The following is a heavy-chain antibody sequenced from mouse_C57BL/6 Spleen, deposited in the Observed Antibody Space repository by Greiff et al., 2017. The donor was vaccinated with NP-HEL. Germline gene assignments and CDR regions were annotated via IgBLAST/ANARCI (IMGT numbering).Heavy chain of an antibody. J-gene: IGHJ2*01. CDR3: ARVTFDY. D-gene: IGHD2-1*01. Sequence: EVKLQESGGGLVKPGGSLKLSCAASGFTFSSYTMSWVRQTPEKRLEWVATISGGGGNTYYPDSVKGRFTISRDTAKNTLYLRMSSLRSEDTALYYCARVTFDYWGQGTTLTVSS. CDR2: ISGGGGNT. CDR1: GFTFSSYT. V-gene: IGHV5-9*01.